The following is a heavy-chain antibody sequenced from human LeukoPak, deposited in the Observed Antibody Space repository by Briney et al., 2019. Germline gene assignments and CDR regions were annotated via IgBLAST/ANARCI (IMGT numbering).Heavy chain of an antibody. J-gene: IGHJ4*02. CDR1: GFTFSSYA. V-gene: IGHV3-23*01. Sequence: SGGSLRLSCAASGFTFSSYAMSWVRQAPGKGLEWVSGISGRGSNTNYADSVKGRFTISRDNSKNSLYLQMNSLRAEDTAVYYCAKTPDGELLMTYFDYWGQGTLVTVSS. D-gene: IGHD1-26*01. CDR3: AKTPDGELLMTYFDY. CDR2: ISGRGSNT.